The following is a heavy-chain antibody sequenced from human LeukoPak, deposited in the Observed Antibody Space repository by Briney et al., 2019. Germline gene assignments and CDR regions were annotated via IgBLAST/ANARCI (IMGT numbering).Heavy chain of an antibody. CDR2: ISWNSGSI. J-gene: IGHJ4*02. V-gene: IGHV3-9*01. D-gene: IGHD5-18*01. Sequence: GGSLRLSCAASGFTFDDYAMHWVRQAPGKGLEWVSGISWNSGSIAYADSVKGRFTISRDNAKNSLYLQMNSLRAEDTALYYCAKDLTGGYSCGRYFDYWGQGTLVTVSS. CDR1: GFTFDDYA. CDR3: AKDLTGGYSCGRYFDY.